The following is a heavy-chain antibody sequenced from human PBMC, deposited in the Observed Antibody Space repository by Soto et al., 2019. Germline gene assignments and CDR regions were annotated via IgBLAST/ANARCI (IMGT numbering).Heavy chain of an antibody. J-gene: IGHJ4*02. D-gene: IGHD1-26*01. CDR2: IIPIFGTA. Sequence: QVQLVQSGAEVKKPGSSVTVSCKASGGTFSSYAISWVRQAPGQGLEWMGGIIPIFGTANYAQKFQGRVTITADESTSTAYMELSSVRSEDRAVYYCARDLGTGRYSGSSDYWGQGTLVTVSS. V-gene: IGHV1-69*01. CDR3: ARDLGTGRYSGSSDY. CDR1: GGTFSSYA.